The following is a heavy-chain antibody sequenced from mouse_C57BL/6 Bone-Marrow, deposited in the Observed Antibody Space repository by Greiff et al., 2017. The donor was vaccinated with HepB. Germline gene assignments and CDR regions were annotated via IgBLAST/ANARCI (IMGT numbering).Heavy chain of an antibody. CDR3: ARGLYDYGYYYAMDY. V-gene: IGHV1-4*01. D-gene: IGHD2-4*01. Sequence: VKLQESGAELARPGASVKMSCKASGYTFTSYTMHWVKQRPGQGLEWIGYINPSSGYTKYNQKFKDKATLTADKSSSTAYMQLSSLTSEDSAVYYCARGLYDYGYYYAMDYWGQGTSVTVSS. CDR2: INPSSGYT. J-gene: IGHJ4*01. CDR1: GYTFTSYT.